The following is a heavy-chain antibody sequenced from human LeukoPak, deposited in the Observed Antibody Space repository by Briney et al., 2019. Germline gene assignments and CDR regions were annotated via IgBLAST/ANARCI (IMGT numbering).Heavy chain of an antibody. CDR2: ISGYQGST. J-gene: IGHJ4*02. V-gene: IGHV1-18*01. CDR3: ARLSETPVYYYSSGYYYLDS. CDR1: GYTFTNYG. Sequence: ASVKVSCKASGYTFTNYGITWVRQAPGQGLEWMGWISGYQGSTKYAQDFQGRVTMTIDTSTSTAYMDLRSLRSDDTAISFCARLSETPVYYYSSGYYYLDSWGQGTLVTVSS. D-gene: IGHD3-22*01.